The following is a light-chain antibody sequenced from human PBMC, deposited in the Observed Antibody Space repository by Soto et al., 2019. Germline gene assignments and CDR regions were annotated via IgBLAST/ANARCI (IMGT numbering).Light chain of an antibody. CDR2: KAS. CDR3: QQYNTYPWT. V-gene: IGKV1-5*03. J-gene: IGKJ1*01. CDR1: QSISSW. Sequence: DIQMTQSPSTLSASVGDRVTITCRASQSISSWLAWYQQKTGKAPKLLIYKASTLESGVPSKFSGSGSGTEFTLNISSLQPDDFATYYCQQYNTYPWTFGQGTKVEIK.